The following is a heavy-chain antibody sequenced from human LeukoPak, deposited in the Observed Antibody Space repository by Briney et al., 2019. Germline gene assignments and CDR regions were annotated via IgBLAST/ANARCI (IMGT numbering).Heavy chain of an antibody. J-gene: IGHJ4*02. CDR3: ARATMIVVVPNRTRDFDY. D-gene: IGHD3-22*01. Sequence: ASETLSLTCAVYGGSFSGYYWSWIRQPPGKGLEWIGEINHSGSTNYNPSLKSGVTISVDTSKNQFSLKLSSVTAADTAVYYCARATMIVVVPNRTRDFDYWGLGTLVTVSS. CDR2: INHSGST. CDR1: GGSFSGYY. V-gene: IGHV4-34*01.